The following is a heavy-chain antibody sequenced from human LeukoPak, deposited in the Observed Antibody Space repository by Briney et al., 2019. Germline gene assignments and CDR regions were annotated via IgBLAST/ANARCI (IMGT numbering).Heavy chain of an antibody. V-gene: IGHV4-39*07. CDR1: GGSISSSTYY. CDR3: ASPRGDDSGGYYTWYFHH. CDR2: IYYSGST. Sequence: SETLSLTCIVSGGSISSSTYYWAWIRQTPVKGLEWIGSIYYSGSTYYNPSLKSRVTISVDTSKNQFSLKLSSVTAADTAVYFCASPRGDDSGGYYTWYFHHWGQGILVTVSS. D-gene: IGHD3-22*01. J-gene: IGHJ1*01.